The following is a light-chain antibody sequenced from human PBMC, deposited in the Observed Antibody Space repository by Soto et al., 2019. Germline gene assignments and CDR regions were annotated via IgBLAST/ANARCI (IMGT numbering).Light chain of an antibody. CDR2: KAS. Sequence: DIQMTQSPSTLSASVGDRVTFTCRASQNINRWLAWYQQKPGKAPKLLIYKASSLESGVPSRLSGSGSGTEFTLTISSLQPEDFATYFCQQYNNYWTFGQGTKVDIK. V-gene: IGKV1-5*03. CDR1: QNINRW. CDR3: QQYNNYWT. J-gene: IGKJ1*01.